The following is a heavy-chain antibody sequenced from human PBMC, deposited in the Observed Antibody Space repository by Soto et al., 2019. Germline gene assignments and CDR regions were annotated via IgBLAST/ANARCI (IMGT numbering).Heavy chain of an antibody. CDR3: TTDPTALSMVRGVINYYYGMDV. V-gene: IGHV3-15*01. CDR1: GFSFSSAW. J-gene: IGHJ6*02. D-gene: IGHD3-10*01. CDR2: IKSKTDGGTT. Sequence: LRLSCAASGFSFSSAWMSWVRQAPGKGLEWVGRIKSKTDGGTTDYAAPVKGRFTISRDDSKNTLYLQMNSLKTEDTAVYYCTTDPTALSMVRGVINYYYGMDVWGQGTTVTVSS.